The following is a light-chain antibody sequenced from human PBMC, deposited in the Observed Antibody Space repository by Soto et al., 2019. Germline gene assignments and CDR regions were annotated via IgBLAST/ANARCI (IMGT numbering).Light chain of an antibody. CDR2: DAS. CDR3: QQRSNWPPMYT. Sequence: EIVLTQSPATLSLSPGERATLSCRASQSVSSYLAWYQQKPGQAPRLLIYDASNRATGIPARFSGSGSGTDLTLTISSLEPEDFAVYYCQQRSNWPPMYTFGQGTKLDIK. J-gene: IGKJ2*01. V-gene: IGKV3-11*01. CDR1: QSVSSY.